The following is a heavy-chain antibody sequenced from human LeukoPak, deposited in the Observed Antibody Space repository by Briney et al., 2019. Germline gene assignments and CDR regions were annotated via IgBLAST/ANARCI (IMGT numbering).Heavy chain of an antibody. V-gene: IGHV3-7*04. CDR1: GFTFSTYW. J-gene: IGHJ4*02. CDR2: IKHDGSEK. Sequence: PGGSLRLSCAASGFTFSTYWMSWVRQAPGKGLEWVANIKHDGSEKFYVDSVRGRFTISRDNAKNSLYLQLSSLRAEDSAVYYCARITGIAAAGDYWGQGTLVTVSS. CDR3: ARITGIAAAGDY. D-gene: IGHD6-13*01.